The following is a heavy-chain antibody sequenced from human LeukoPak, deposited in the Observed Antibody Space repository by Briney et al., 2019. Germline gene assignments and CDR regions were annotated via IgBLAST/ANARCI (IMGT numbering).Heavy chain of an antibody. CDR1: GGPVLSAY. Sequence: SETLSLTCSVSGGPVLSAYWTWIQWSPGKGLEWLGYIFSSGIGFINPSLRSRVTLSVDTSKNHFAMNVTSITAADTGIYYCARGKFWFDPWGPGTLVTVSS. J-gene: IGHJ5*02. CDR2: IFSSGIG. CDR3: ARGKFWFDP. V-gene: IGHV4-59*02.